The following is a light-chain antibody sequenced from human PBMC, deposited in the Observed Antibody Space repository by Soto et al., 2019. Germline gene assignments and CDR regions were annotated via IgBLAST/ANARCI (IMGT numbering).Light chain of an antibody. V-gene: IGKV3-11*01. CDR3: QQRSNWSYT. Sequence: EIVLTQSPATLSLSPGERATLSCRASQSVSSYLAWYQQKPGQAPRLLIYDASNRATGIPARFSGSGSATDFTLTISSLEPEDFAVYYCQQRSNWSYTFGQRTKLEIK. CDR1: QSVSSY. CDR2: DAS. J-gene: IGKJ2*01.